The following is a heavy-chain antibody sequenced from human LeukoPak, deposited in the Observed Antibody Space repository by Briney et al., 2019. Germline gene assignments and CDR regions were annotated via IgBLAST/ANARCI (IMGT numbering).Heavy chain of an antibody. CDR2: INHSGST. Sequence: SETLSLTCAVYGGSFSGYYWSWIRQPPGKGREWIGEINHSGSTNYNPSLKSRVTISVDTSKNQFSLKLSSVPAADTAVYSCARAAGYPTSLYYYYYMDVWGKGTTVTVSS. V-gene: IGHV4-34*01. CDR1: GGSFSGYY. J-gene: IGHJ6*03. CDR3: ARAAGYPTSLYYYYYMDV. D-gene: IGHD5-12*01.